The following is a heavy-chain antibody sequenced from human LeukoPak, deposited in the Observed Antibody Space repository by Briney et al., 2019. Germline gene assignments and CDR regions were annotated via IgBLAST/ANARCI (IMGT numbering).Heavy chain of an antibody. D-gene: IGHD1-26*01. Sequence: GGSLRLSCAASGFTFSSYGMSWVRQAPGKGLEWVSAISGSGGSTYYADSVKGRFTISRDNSKNTLYLQMNSLRAEDTAVYYCARDLWDKYSGSSHDAFDIWGQGTMVTVSS. CDR2: ISGSGGST. CDR3: ARDLWDKYSGSSHDAFDI. CDR1: GFTFSSYG. J-gene: IGHJ3*02. V-gene: IGHV3-23*01.